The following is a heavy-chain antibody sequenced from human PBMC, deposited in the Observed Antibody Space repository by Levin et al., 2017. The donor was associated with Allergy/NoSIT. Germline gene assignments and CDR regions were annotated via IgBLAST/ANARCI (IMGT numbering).Heavy chain of an antibody. Sequence: SETLSLTCAVSGGSISTDNWWSWIRQPPGTGLAWIGEIYRSGDTNHNPSLRSRVTMSVDKSQDHFSLKLSSVTAADTAVYYCATVEGLFCSGVSCSYSFHYWGQGALVTVSS. CDR1: GGSISTDNW. CDR2: IYRSGDT. D-gene: IGHD3-9*01. J-gene: IGHJ4*02. V-gene: IGHV4-4*02. CDR3: ATVEGLFCSGVSCSYSFHY.